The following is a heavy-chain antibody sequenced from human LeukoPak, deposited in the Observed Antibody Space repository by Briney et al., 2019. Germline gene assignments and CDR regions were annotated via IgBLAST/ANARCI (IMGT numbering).Heavy chain of an antibody. CDR2: FDPEDGET. CDR1: GYTLTELS. J-gene: IGHJ4*02. D-gene: IGHD3-10*01. Sequence: SVKVSCKVSGYTLTELSMHWVRQAPGKGLEWMGGFDPEDGETIYAQKFQGRVTMTEVTSTDTAYMELSSLRSEDTAIYYCAKDGVYGSGCCDYFDSWGQGTLVTVSS. CDR3: AKDGVYGSGCCDYFDS. V-gene: IGHV1-24*01.